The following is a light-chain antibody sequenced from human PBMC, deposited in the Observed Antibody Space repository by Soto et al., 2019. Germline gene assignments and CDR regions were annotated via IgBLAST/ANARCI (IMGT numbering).Light chain of an antibody. V-gene: IGLV2-23*02. Sequence: QSALTQPASVSGSPGQSITISCTGTSSDVGSYNLVSWYQRHPGKAPKLLLYEVTKRPSGISNRFSGSKSGNTASLTISGLQAEDEADYYSCSYAGSSTFVVFGGGTKVTVL. CDR3: CSYAGSSTFVV. CDR1: SSDVGSYNL. CDR2: EVT. J-gene: IGLJ2*01.